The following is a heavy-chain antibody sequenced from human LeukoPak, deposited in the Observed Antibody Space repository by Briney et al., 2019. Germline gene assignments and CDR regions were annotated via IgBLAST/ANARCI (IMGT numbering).Heavy chain of an antibody. D-gene: IGHD5-18*01. CDR1: GGTFSSYA. J-gene: IGHJ4*02. CDR3: ARTQLEYSYSV. CDR2: IIPILGIA. Sequence: SVKVSCKASGGTFSSYAISWVRQAPGQGLEWMGRIIPILGIANYAQKFQGRVTITADKSTSTAYMELSSLRSEDTAVYYCARTQLEYSYSVWGQGTLVTVSS. V-gene: IGHV1-69*04.